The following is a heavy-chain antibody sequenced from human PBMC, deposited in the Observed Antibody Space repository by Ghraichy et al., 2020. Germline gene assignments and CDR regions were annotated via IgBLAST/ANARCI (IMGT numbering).Heavy chain of an antibody. CDR2: FDPEDGET. Sequence: ASVKVSCKVSGYTLTELSMHWVRQAPGKGLEWMGGFDPEDGETIYAQKFQGRVTMTEDTSTDTAYMELSSLRSEDTAVYYCATEVRVAGSYYYYYGMDVWGQGTTVTVSS. D-gene: IGHD6-13*01. V-gene: IGHV1-24*01. CDR3: ATEVRVAGSYYYYYGMDV. CDR1: GYTLTELS. J-gene: IGHJ6*02.